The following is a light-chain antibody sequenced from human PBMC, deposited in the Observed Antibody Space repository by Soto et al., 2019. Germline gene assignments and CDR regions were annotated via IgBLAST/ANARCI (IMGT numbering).Light chain of an antibody. Sequence: QSVLTQSPSASGIPGQRGTISCSGSASTIGRNYVYWYQQLPGTAPKLLIYRNSQRPSGVPDRFSGSKSGTSASLAISGLRSEDEADYYCAAWDDNLSGFYVFGDGTKVTVL. CDR1: ASTIGRNY. CDR2: RNS. V-gene: IGLV1-47*01. CDR3: AAWDDNLSGFYV. J-gene: IGLJ1*01.